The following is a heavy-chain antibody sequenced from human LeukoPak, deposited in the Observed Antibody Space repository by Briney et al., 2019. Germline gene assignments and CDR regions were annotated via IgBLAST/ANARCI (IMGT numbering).Heavy chain of an antibody. V-gene: IGHV4-30-4*07. CDR2: IYYSGST. J-gene: IGHJ4*02. D-gene: IGHD3-16*02. CDR3: ARSTPAVWGSYRYRSESDY. Sequence: SETLSLTCAVSGGSISSGGYSWSWIRQPPGKGLEWIGYIYYSGSTYYNPSLKSRVTISVDTSKNQFSLKLSSVTAADTAVYYCARSTPAVWGSYRYRSESDYWGQGTLVTVSS. CDR1: GGSISSGGYS.